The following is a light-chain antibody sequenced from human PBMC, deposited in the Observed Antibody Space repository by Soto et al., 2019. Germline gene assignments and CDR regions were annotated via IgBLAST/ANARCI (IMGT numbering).Light chain of an antibody. CDR3: QSSDSRLSGSDV. CDR2: GDS. V-gene: IGLV1-40*01. Sequence: QSALTQPPSVSGAPGQRVTISCTGGSSNIGAGYDVNWYQQLPGTAPKLLIFGDSNRPSGVPDRFSGSKSGTSASLAITGLQAADEADYYCQSSDSRLSGSDVFGTGTKLTVL. J-gene: IGLJ1*01. CDR1: SSNIGAGYD.